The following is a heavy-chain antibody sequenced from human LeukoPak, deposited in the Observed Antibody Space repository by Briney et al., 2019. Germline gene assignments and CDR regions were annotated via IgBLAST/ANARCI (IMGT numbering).Heavy chain of an antibody. Sequence: PGVALRLPCVASGFTFTSYWMRGVRQAPGKGLAWVANINQDGSEKYYVDSVKGRFTISRDNARNSLHRQMNSLSAEDTGVYLCVRDSSTPDCWGQGTLVTVS. D-gene: IGHD3-10*01. V-gene: IGHV3-7*03. J-gene: IGHJ4*02. CDR2: INQDGSEK. CDR3: VRDSSTPDC. CDR1: GFTFTSYW.